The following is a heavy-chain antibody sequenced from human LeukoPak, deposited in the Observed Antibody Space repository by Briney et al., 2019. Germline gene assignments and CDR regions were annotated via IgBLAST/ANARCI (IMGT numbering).Heavy chain of an antibody. V-gene: IGHV4-39*01. Sequence: PSETLSLTCTVAGSSISSSSYYWGWIRDPPGKGLEWSGSMSYKYSGSSYYNPSLKSPVTISVDTSKSQFSLRLSSVTAADTAVYYCARVDAANDAFDIWGQGTMVTVSS. CDR3: ARVDAANDAFDI. CDR1: GSSISSSSYY. J-gene: IGHJ3*02. D-gene: IGHD5-18*01. CDR2: MSYKYSGSS.